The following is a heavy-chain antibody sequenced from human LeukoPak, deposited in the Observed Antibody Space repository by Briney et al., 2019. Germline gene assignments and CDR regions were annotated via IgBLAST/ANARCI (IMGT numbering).Heavy chain of an antibody. CDR1: GFSFSDYW. V-gene: IGHV3-7*03. CDR2: INQDGSEQ. CDR3: AKVRPSDC. D-gene: IGHD2-21*01. Sequence: GGSLRLSCAASGFSFSDYWMDWVRQAPGKGMEWVANINQDGSEQYYVDSVKGRFTISRDNAKNSLYLQMNSLRAEDTAVYYCAKVRPSDCWGQGTLVTASS. J-gene: IGHJ4*02.